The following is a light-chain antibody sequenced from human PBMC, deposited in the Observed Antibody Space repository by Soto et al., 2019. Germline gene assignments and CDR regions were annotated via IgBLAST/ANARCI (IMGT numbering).Light chain of an antibody. J-gene: IGKJ4*01. CDR3: QQAHSFPLT. Sequence: DFQMTQAPFSVSASVGDRVPIPCRAGRGIGGWLAWYQQKPGTAPNLLISAASSLQSGVPSRFSGSGSGTDFTLIISNLQPEDFATYYCQQAHSFPLTFGGGTKVEI. CDR1: RGIGGW. V-gene: IGKV1-12*01. CDR2: AAS.